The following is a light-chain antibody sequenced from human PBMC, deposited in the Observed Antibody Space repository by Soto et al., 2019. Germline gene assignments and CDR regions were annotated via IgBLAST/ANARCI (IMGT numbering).Light chain of an antibody. V-gene: IGKV4-1*01. CDR2: WAS. CDR1: QSVLYSSNNKNY. Sequence: DIVMTQSPDSLAVSLGERATINCKSSQSVLYSSNNKNYLAWYQQKPGQPPKLLIHWASTRESGVPDRFSGSGSGTDFTLTISSLQAEVVAVYYCQQYYDTRTFGQGTKLEIK. J-gene: IGKJ2*01. CDR3: QQYYDTRT.